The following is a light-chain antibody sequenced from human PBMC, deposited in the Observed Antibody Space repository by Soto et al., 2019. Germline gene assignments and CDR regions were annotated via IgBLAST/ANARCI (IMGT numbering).Light chain of an antibody. J-gene: IGKJ2*01. CDR1: QSLNSW. CDR2: KAS. Sequence: DIQMTQSPSTLSASVGDRVSITCRASQSLNSWSAWYQQKPGKAPKLLIYKASTLESGVPSRFSGSGSGTEFTLTISSLQPDDFATYYCQQYNTYSFGQGTKLEIK. V-gene: IGKV1-5*03. CDR3: QQYNTYS.